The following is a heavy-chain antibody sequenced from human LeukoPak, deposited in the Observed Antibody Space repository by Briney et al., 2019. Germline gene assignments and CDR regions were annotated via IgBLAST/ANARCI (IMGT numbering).Heavy chain of an antibody. CDR3: SRSYGAGSYLDY. D-gene: IGHD3-10*01. J-gene: IGHJ4*02. V-gene: IGHV3-64*01. CDR1: GFTFSSYA. Sequence: PGGALGLSCAASGFTFSSYAMHWVRQALGEGVVYVSATSGWGGSTYHANSVKGRFTISRDNSRNTLYLQMCSLRTADMAVYYCSRSYGAGSYLDYWGQGTLVTVSS. CDR2: TSGWGGST.